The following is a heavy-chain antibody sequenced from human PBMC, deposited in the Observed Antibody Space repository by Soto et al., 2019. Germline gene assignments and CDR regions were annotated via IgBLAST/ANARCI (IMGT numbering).Heavy chain of an antibody. J-gene: IGHJ5*02. CDR3: ARHGYGYYDSSGYYYREDWFDP. D-gene: IGHD3-22*01. CDR2: IDPTDSYT. V-gene: IGHV5-10-1*01. Sequence: GESLKISFKGSGYSFTTHWITWVRQMPGKGLEWMGRIDPTDSYTNYSPSFQGHVTISADKSSSTAYLQWSSLKASDTAMYYCARHGYGYYDSSGYYYREDWFDPWGQGTLVTVSS. CDR1: GYSFTTHW.